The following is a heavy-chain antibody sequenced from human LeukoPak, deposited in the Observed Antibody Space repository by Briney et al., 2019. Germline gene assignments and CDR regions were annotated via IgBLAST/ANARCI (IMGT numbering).Heavy chain of an antibody. D-gene: IGHD2-2*01. V-gene: IGHV4-4*07. Sequence: SETLSLTCTVSGGSISSCYWSWIRQPAGKGLEWSGRIYTSGSTNYNPSLKSRVTMSVDTSKNQFSLKLSSVTAADTAVYYCARVAIKHCSSTSCSRSSSYYFDYWGQGTLVTVSS. CDR1: GGSISSCY. CDR3: ARVAIKHCSSTSCSRSSSYYFDY. J-gene: IGHJ4*02. CDR2: IYTSGST.